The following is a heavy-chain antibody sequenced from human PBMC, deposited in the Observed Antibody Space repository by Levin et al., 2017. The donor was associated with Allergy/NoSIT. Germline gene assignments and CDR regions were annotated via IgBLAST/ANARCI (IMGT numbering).Heavy chain of an antibody. Sequence: VASVKVSCKASGYTFRVYGIIWVRQAPGEGLEWLGWISPNNGHTKVSHKLQGRVTMTTDASTTTAYLDIRSLTSDDTAVYYCARDLGTGWYDNAFEIWGQGTLVSVSS. CDR1: GYTFRVYG. V-gene: IGHV1-18*01. CDR3: ARDLGTGWYDNAFEI. J-gene: IGHJ3*02. D-gene: IGHD6-19*01. CDR2: ISPNNGHT.